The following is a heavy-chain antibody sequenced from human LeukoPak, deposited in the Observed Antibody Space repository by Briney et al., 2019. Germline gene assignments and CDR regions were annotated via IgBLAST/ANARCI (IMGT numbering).Heavy chain of an antibody. V-gene: IGHV1-8*01. D-gene: IGHD4-11*01. CDR3: ARGVGGLQDYYGMDV. Sequence: ASVKVSCKASGYTFTSYDINWVRQATGQGLEWMGWMNPNSGNTGYAQKFQGRVTMTRNTSISTAYMEQSSLRSEDTAVYYCARGVGGLQDYYGMDVWGQGTTVTVSS. CDR1: GYTFTSYD. J-gene: IGHJ6*02. CDR2: MNPNSGNT.